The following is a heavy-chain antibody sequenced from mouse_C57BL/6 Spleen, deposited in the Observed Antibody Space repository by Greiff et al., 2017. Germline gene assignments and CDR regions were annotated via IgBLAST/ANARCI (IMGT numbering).Heavy chain of an antibody. V-gene: IGHV1-52*01. CDR3: ARNDDYYAMDY. CDR1: GYTFTSYW. Sequence: QVQLQQPGAELVRPGSSVKLSCKASGYTFTSYWMHWVKQRPIQGLEWIGNIDPSDSETPYNQKFKDKATLTVDKSSSTAYMQLSSLTSEDSAVYYCARNDDYYAMDYWGQGTSVTVSS. J-gene: IGHJ4*01. CDR2: IDPSDSET. D-gene: IGHD2-3*01.